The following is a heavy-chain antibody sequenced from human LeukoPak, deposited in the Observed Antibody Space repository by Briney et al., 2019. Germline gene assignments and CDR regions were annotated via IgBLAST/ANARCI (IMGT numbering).Heavy chain of an antibody. Sequence: SETLSLTCAVYGGSFSGYYWSWIRQPPGKGLEWIGEINHSGSTNYNPSLKSRVTISVDTSKNQFSLKLSSVAAADTAVYYCARGNSYDFWSGYYRAEYFQHWGQGTLVTVSS. D-gene: IGHD3-3*01. V-gene: IGHV4-34*01. CDR1: GGSFSGYY. CDR3: ARGNSYDFWSGYYRAEYFQH. CDR2: INHSGST. J-gene: IGHJ1*01.